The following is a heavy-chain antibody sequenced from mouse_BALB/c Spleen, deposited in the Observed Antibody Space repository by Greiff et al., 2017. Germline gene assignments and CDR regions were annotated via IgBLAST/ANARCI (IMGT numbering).Heavy chain of an antibody. CDR2: IYPGDGDT. CDR1: GYTFTSYW. J-gene: IGHJ4*01. CDR3: ASSPYSRLGDY. V-gene: IGHV1-87*01. Sequence: QVQLQQSGAELARPGASVKLSCKASGYTFTSYWMQWVTQRPGQGLEWIGAIYPGDGDTRYTQKFKGKATLTADKSSSTAYMQLSSLASEDSAVYYCASSPYSRLGDYWGQGTSVTVSS. D-gene: IGHD2-10*01.